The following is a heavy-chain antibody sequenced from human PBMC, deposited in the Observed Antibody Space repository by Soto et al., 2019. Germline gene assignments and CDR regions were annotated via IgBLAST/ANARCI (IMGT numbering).Heavy chain of an antibody. Sequence: SETLSLTCTVSGGSISSYYWSWIRQPPGKGLEWIGYIYYSGSTNYNPSLKSRVTISVDTSKNQFSLKLSSVTAADTAVYYCAKDRVPRITMVRAVIKPGDDYYYYGMDVWGQGSTASVSS. J-gene: IGHJ6*02. CDR2: IYYSGST. CDR1: GGSISSYY. CDR3: AKDRVPRITMVRAVIKPGDDYYYYGMDV. D-gene: IGHD3-10*01. V-gene: IGHV4-59*01.